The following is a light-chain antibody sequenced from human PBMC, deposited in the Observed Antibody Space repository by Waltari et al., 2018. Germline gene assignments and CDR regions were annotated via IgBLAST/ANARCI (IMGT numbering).Light chain of an antibody. CDR3: ATWDTTLSILA. Sequence: QSVLTQPPSASGAPGQGVTISCSGDSSNIGSRYVYWFRQLPGTAPKLLIHYSNQRPSGVPDRFSASKSGTSASLAITGLRSDDEADYYCATWDTTLSILAFGGGTRLTVL. V-gene: IGLV1-47*02. CDR2: YSN. CDR1: SSNIGSRY. J-gene: IGLJ7*01.